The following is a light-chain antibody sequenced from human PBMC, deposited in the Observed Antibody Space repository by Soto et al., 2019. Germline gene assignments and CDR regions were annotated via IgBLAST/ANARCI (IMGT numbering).Light chain of an antibody. Sequence: QSVLTQPPSASGTPGQRVTISCSGSSSNIGSNYVYWYQQLPGTAPKLLIYRNNQRPSGVPDRFSGSKSGTSASLAISGLRSEDEADYYCAAWDDSLSGGVLGGGTKLT. CDR2: RNN. CDR1: SSNIGSNY. J-gene: IGLJ3*02. V-gene: IGLV1-47*01. CDR3: AAWDDSLSGGV.